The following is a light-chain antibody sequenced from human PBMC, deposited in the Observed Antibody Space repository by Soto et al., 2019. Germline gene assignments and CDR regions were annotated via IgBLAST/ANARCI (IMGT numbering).Light chain of an antibody. V-gene: IGLV1-40*01. Sequence: QSVLTQPPSASGAPGQRVTTSCTGSSSNIGAGYAVHWYQQLPGTAPKVLIYGNSKRPSGVPDRFSGSKTGTSASLAITGLQAEDEGDYYCQSYDSSLRGRVFGTGTKLTVL. CDR3: QSYDSSLRGRV. CDR2: GNS. CDR1: SSNIGAGYA. J-gene: IGLJ1*01.